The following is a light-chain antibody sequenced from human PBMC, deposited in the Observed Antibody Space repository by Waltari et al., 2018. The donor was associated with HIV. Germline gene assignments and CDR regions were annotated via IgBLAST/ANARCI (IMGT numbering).Light chain of an antibody. CDR3: TSYTSRNTRV. V-gene: IGLV2-14*01. J-gene: IGLJ1*01. CDR2: EVT. CDR1: TRDVGCYKY. Sequence: QSALTPPASVSGSPGQSITLSCTGTTRDVGCYKYVSWYQQHPGKAPKLMIYEVTNRPSGVSFRFSGSKSGNTASLTISGLRAEDEADYYCTSYTSRNTRVFGTGTKVTVL.